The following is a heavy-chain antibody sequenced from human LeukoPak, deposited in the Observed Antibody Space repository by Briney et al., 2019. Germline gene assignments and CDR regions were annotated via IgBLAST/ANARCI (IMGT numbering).Heavy chain of an antibody. D-gene: IGHD3-9*01. J-gene: IGHJ4*02. V-gene: IGHV3-23*01. CDR1: GFTFSNYA. CDR2: ISNSGGST. CDR3: AKLLSRYDYGDY. Sequence: RAGGSLRLSCAVSGFTFSNYAINWVRQAPGKGLEWVSAISNSGGSTYYADSVKGRFTISRDNSKNTLYLQMNSLRADDTAVYYCAKLLSRYDYGDYWGQGTLVTVSS.